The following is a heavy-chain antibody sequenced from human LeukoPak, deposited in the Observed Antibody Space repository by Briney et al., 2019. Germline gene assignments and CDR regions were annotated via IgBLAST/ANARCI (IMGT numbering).Heavy chain of an antibody. CDR2: IYPGDSDT. CDR1: GYNFAGYW. J-gene: IGHJ3*02. D-gene: IGHD1-26*01. Sequence: GESLKISCKASGYNFAGYWIGWVRQMPGKGLEWMGIIYPGDSDTRYSPSFQGQVTISADKSISTAYLQLSSLKASDTAMYYCARRVGWELSDAFDIWGQGTMVTVSS. V-gene: IGHV5-51*01. CDR3: ARRVGWELSDAFDI.